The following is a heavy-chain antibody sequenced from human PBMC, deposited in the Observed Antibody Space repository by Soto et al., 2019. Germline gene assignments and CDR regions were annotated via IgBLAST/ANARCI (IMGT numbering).Heavy chain of an antibody. Sequence: GESRKISCQGSWYSFTNYWISWVRQRPGKGLEWMGKIDPSDSYSNYSPSFQGHVTISADKSISTAYLQWSSLQASDTAMYYCARLRSGWTLGAFDIWGQGTVVTVSS. D-gene: IGHD6-19*01. CDR3: ARLRSGWTLGAFDI. J-gene: IGHJ3*02. CDR2: IDPSDSYS. V-gene: IGHV5-10-1*01. CDR1: WYSFTNYW.